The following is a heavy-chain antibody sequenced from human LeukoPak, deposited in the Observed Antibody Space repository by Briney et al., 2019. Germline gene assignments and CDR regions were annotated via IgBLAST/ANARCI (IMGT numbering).Heavy chain of an antibody. J-gene: IGHJ4*02. CDR1: GYSISSGYY. D-gene: IGHD1-26*01. CDR2: IYHSGST. CDR3: ARGALKWELPPIRARKSYYFDY. V-gene: IGHV4-38-2*02. Sequence: SETLSLTCTVSGYSISSGYYWGWIRQPPGKGLEWIGSIYHSGSTYYNPSLKSRVTISVDTSKNQFSLKLSSVTAADTAVYYCARGALKWELPPIRARKSYYFDYWGQGTLVTVSS.